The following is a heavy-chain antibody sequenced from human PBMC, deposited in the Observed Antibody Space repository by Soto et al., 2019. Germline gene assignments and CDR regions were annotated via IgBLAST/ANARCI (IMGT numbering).Heavy chain of an antibody. Sequence: SETLSLTCTVSGGSISSGGYYWSRIRQHPGKGLEWIGYICYSGITYYNPSRKSRVTISVYTSKNQFSRKLSSVTAADTAVYYCARAGPVATDWGTSGGNWCDPWGQVTLDTVSS. CDR1: GGSISSGGYY. CDR3: ARAGPVATDWGTSGGNWCDP. CDR2: ICYSGIT. J-gene: IGHJ5*02. V-gene: IGHV4-31*03. D-gene: IGHD4-4*01.